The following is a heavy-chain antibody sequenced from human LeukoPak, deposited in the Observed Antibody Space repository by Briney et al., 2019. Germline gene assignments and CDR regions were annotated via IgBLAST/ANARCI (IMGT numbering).Heavy chain of an antibody. J-gene: IGHJ6*03. CDR3: ARYDILTGNVGYYYYYMDV. CDR2: INHSGST. V-gene: IGHV4-34*01. D-gene: IGHD3-9*01. Sequence: SETLSLTCAVYGGSFSGYYWSWIRQPPGKGLEWIGEINHSGSTNYNPSLRSRVTISVDTSKNQFSLKLSSVTAADTAVYYCARYDILTGNVGYYYYYMDVWGKGTTVTVSS. CDR1: GGSFSGYY.